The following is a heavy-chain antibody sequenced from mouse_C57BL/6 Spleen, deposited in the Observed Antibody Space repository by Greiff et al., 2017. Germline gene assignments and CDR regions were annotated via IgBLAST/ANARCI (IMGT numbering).Heavy chain of an antibody. CDR2: ISYSGST. CDR1: GYSITSGYD. D-gene: IGHD6-1*01. V-gene: IGHV3-1*01. J-gene: IGHJ4*01. Sequence: EVKLQESGPGMVKPSQSLSLTCTVTGYSITSGYDWHWIRHFPGNKLEWMGYISYSGSTNYNPSLKSRISITHDTSKNHYFLKLNSVTTEDTARDYCARSSWDYDMDYWGQGTTVTVSS. CDR3: ARSSWDYDMDY.